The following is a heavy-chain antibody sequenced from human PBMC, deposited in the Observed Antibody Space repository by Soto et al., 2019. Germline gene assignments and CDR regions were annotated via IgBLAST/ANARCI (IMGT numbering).Heavy chain of an antibody. D-gene: IGHD3-10*01. V-gene: IGHV1-3*01. Sequence: ASVKVSCKASGYTFTSYAMHWVRQAPGQRLEWMGWINAGNGNTKYSQKFQGRVTITRDTSASTAYMELSSLRSEDTAVYYCARSYPVWFGELLQNLYYFDYWGQGTLVTVAS. CDR1: GYTFTSYA. CDR3: ARSYPVWFGELLQNLYYFDY. J-gene: IGHJ4*02. CDR2: INAGNGNT.